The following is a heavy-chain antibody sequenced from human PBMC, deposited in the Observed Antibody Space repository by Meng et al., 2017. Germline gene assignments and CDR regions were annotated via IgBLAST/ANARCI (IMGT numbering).Heavy chain of an antibody. CDR1: GYTFTAYY. V-gene: IGHV1-2*06. Sequence: QVQCVQAGDEVKKPGASVKVSCTPSGYTFTAYYIHWVRQAPGQGLDWMGRIDPNSGVTEYAQKFQGRVTVTGDTSISTAYMELSRLRSDDTAIYYCVRDEDISAAGKLFGDYWGQGTLVTVSS. J-gene: IGHJ4*02. CDR3: VRDEDISAAGKLFGDY. CDR2: IDPNSGVT. D-gene: IGHD6-13*01.